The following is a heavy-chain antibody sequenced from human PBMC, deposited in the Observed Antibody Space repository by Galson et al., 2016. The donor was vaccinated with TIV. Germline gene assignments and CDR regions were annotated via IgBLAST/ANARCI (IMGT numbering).Heavy chain of an antibody. J-gene: IGHJ3*01. Sequence: SLRLSCAASGFYFSAYGMHWVRQAPGKGLEWVAVISYDGRETQYADSVKGRSTVSRDNSKNTLYLDMNSLRPEDTAVYYCAKSLHDSFGPNGAWGQGTMVTVSS. CDR1: GFYFSAYG. D-gene: IGHD2-8*01. V-gene: IGHV3-30*18. CDR3: AKSLHDSFGPNGA. CDR2: ISYDGRET.